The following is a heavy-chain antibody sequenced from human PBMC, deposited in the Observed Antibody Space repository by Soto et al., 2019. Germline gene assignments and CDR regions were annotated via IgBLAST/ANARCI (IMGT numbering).Heavy chain of an antibody. CDR2: IKSKADGGTT. J-gene: IGHJ4*02. V-gene: IGHV3-15*01. Sequence: PGGSLRLSCAASELTLANAWMSWVRQAPGKGLEWVGRIKSKADGGTTDYAAPVKGSFTISRDESQNTLYLQMNSLKTEDTAPYSCTSLYYGHWGQGTLVTVSS. CDR1: ELTLANAW. CDR3: TSLYYGH. D-gene: IGHD4-17*01.